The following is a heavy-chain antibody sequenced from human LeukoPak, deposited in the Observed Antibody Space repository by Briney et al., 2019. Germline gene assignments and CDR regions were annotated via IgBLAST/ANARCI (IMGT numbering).Heavy chain of an antibody. CDR2: IYYSGST. CDR1: GGSISSSSYY. Sequence: SETLSLTCTVSGGSISSSSYYWGWIRQPPGKGLEWIGSIYYSGSTYYNPSLKSRVTISVDTSKNQFSLKLSSVTAADTAVYYCARSGYSSGWYPYYYYMDVWGKGTTVTVSS. J-gene: IGHJ6*03. CDR3: ARSGYSSGWYPYYYYMDV. D-gene: IGHD6-19*01. V-gene: IGHV4-39*07.